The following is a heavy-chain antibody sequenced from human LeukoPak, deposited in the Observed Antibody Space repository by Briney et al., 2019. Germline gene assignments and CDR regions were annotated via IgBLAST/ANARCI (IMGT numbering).Heavy chain of an antibody. V-gene: IGHV3-73*01. CDR3: ARGLYSDSPPY. Sequence: GGPLTLSCGASGLPLNCSGIHEVRPASGKGREGVGRISTKANNYPTPSAASVKSRFTISRDDLKNTAYLQLSSLKTEDTAVYYCARGLYSDSPPYWGQGTLVTVSS. CDR2: ISTKANNYPT. CDR1: GLPLNCSG. D-gene: IGHD2-21*01. J-gene: IGHJ4*02.